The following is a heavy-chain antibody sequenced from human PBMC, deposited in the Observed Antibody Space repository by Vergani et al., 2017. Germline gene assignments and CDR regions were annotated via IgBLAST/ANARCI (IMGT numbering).Heavy chain of an antibody. CDR3: AKDRSGSYYGDFDY. CDR1: GFTFSSYA. D-gene: IGHD1-26*01. CDR2: ISWNSGSI. V-gene: IGHV3-9*01. Sequence: EVQLLESGGGLVQPGGSLRLSCAASGFTFSSYAMHWVRQAPGKGLEWVSGISWNSGSIGYADSVKGRFTISRDNAKNSLYLQMNSLRAEDTALYYCAKDRSGSYYGDFDYWGQGTLVTVSS. J-gene: IGHJ4*02.